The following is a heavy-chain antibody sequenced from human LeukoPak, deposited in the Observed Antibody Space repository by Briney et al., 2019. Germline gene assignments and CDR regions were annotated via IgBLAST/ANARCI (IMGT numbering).Heavy chain of an antibody. CDR2: IYYSGST. Sequence: SETLSLTCTVSGGSISSSSYYWGWIRQPPGKGLEWIGSIYYSGSTYYNPSLKSRVTISVDTSKNQFSLKLSSVTAADTAVYYCARDDSSGYWVYWGQGTLVTVSS. V-gene: IGHV4-39*07. CDR3: ARDDSSGYWVY. CDR1: GGSISSSSYY. J-gene: IGHJ4*02. D-gene: IGHD3-22*01.